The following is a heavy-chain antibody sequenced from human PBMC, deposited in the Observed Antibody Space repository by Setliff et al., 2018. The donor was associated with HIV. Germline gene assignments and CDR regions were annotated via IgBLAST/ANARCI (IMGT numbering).Heavy chain of an antibody. CDR3: ARGTAYYNFWSGYSQDYYYYMDV. V-gene: IGHV4-39*01. CDR1: GGSISSSVYY. J-gene: IGHJ6*03. CDR2: IYYSGST. Sequence: SETLSLTCTVSGGSISSSVYYWGWNRQPPGKGLEWIGNIYYSGSTYYNPSLKSRITISVDTSKNQFSLKLSSVTAADTAVYYCARGTAYYNFWSGYSQDYYYYMDVWGKGTTVTVSS. D-gene: IGHD3-3*01.